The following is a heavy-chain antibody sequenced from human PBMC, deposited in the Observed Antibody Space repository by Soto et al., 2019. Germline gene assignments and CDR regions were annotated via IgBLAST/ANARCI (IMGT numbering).Heavy chain of an antibody. CDR3: ARHIAAAGTFDD. CDR1: GYIFTSYS. Sequence: ASVKVSCKASGYIFTSYSMHWVRQAPGQRLEWMGWINAGNGNTKYSQKFQDRVTITRDTSASTAYMEVSSLRSEDTAVYYCARHIAAAGTFDDWGQGTLVTVSS. CDR2: INAGNGNT. V-gene: IGHV1-3*01. D-gene: IGHD6-13*01. J-gene: IGHJ4*02.